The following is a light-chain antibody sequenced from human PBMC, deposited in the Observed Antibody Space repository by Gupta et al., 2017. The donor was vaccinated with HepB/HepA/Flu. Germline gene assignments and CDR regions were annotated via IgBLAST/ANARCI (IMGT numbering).Light chain of an antibody. CDR1: QSVSSN. V-gene: IGKV3-15*01. Sequence: EIVMPQSPATLSVSPGERATLSCRASQSVSSNLAWYQQKPGQAPRLLIYGASTRATGIPARFSGSGYGTEFTLTISRLQAEDFAVYYCQQYNNWPRTFGGGTKVEIK. J-gene: IGKJ4*01. CDR3: QQYNNWPRT. CDR2: GAS.